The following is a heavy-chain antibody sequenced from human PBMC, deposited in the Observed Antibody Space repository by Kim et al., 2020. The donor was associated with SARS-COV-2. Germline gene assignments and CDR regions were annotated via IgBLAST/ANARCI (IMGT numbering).Heavy chain of an antibody. CDR1: GGTFSSYA. Sequence: SVKVSCKASGGTFSSYALNWIRQAPGQGLEWMGGIIPLFATANYAQKFQGRVTITADESTTTAYMELSSLRSEDTAVYYCARGRALRFGGRWFDPWGQGTLVTVSS. CDR2: IIPLFATA. CDR3: ARGRALRFGGRWFDP. D-gene: IGHD3-16*01. V-gene: IGHV1-69*13. J-gene: IGHJ5*02.